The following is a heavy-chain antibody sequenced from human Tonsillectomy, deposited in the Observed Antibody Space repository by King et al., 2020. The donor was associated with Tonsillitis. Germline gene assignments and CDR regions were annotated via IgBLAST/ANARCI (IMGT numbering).Heavy chain of an antibody. J-gene: IGHJ5*02. Sequence: VQLVESGGGLVQPGGSLRLSCAASGFTFSSYWMSWVRQAPGKGLEWVANIKQDGSEKYYVDSVKGRFTISRDNAKNSLYLQMNSLRAEDTAVYYCASVSGGVWGSYRYTGNWFDPWGQGTLVTVSS. D-gene: IGHD3-16*02. CDR3: ASVSGGVWGSYRYTGNWFDP. CDR2: IKQDGSEK. CDR1: GFTFSSYW. V-gene: IGHV3-7*01.